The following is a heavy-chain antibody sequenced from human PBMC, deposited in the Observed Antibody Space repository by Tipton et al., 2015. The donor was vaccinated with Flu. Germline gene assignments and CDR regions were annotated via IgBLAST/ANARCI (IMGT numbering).Heavy chain of an antibody. D-gene: IGHD3-10*01. Sequence: SLRFSCAAPGFTFSNYGMHWVRQAPGKGLEWVAFIRYDGGNKYYPDSVKGRFTISRDNSQNTLHLQMDSLRAEDTAVYYCAKDKGGDYYGSGSYFDYWGQGTLVTVSS. CDR3: AKDKGGDYYGSGSYFDY. J-gene: IGHJ4*02. CDR1: GFTFSNYG. CDR2: IRYDGGNK. V-gene: IGHV3-30*02.